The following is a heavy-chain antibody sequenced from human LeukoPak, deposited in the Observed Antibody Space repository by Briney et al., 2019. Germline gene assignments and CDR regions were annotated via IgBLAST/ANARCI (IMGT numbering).Heavy chain of an antibody. CDR2: ISFSGDNS. Sequence: GGSLGLSCAASGFNFRDAAMTWVRQAPGKGLEWVALISFSGDNSYYADSVKGRFSVSRDNSENTLSLQMNSLRVEDTARYYCAKDIQLSTWGLGTMVTVSS. J-gene: IGHJ3*01. CDR3: AKDIQLST. D-gene: IGHD5-24*01. V-gene: IGHV3-23*01. CDR1: GFNFRDAA.